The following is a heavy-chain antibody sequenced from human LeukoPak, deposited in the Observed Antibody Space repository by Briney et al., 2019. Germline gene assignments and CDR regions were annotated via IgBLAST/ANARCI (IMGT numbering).Heavy chain of an antibody. D-gene: IGHD3-22*01. CDR1: GFTFRSYW. CDR2: ISYDGSNK. V-gene: IGHV3-30*18. Sequence: GGSLRLSCGASGFTFRSYWMHWVRQAPGKGLEWVAVISYDGSNKYYADSVKGRFTISRDNSKNTLYLQMNSLRAEDTAVYYCAKIPVSYDSSEGWGQGTLVTVSS. J-gene: IGHJ4*02. CDR3: AKIPVSYDSSEG.